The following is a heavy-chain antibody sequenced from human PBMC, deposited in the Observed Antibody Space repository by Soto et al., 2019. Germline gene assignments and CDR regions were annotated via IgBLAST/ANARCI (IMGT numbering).Heavy chain of an antibody. V-gene: IGHV4-30-2*01. J-gene: IGHJ5*02. CDR2: IDHRGST. Sequence: PSETLSLTCAVSGGSISSGGYSWIWIRQPPGKGLEWIGYIDHRGSTYYNPSLKRRVTISVDRSKNQFSLKLSSVTAADTAVYYCARVPGPWGQGTLVTVSS. CDR1: GGSISSGGYS. CDR3: ARVPGP.